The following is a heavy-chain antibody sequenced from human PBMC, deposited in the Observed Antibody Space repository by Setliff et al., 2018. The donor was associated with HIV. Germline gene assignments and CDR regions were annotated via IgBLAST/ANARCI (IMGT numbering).Heavy chain of an antibody. CDR2: IFRGVTT. CDR3: ERADSRRGAGYQYMDV. Sequence: SETLSLTCAVSGYPTIEAYYWLWIRQSPTKGLEYIGIIFRGVTTYYNPSLRSRVALSMDTSKNKFSLGLSSVTAADTAIYYCERADSRRGAGYQYMDVWGKGTTVTVSS. V-gene: IGHV4-38-2*01. D-gene: IGHD4-4*01. J-gene: IGHJ6*03. CDR1: GYPTIEAYY.